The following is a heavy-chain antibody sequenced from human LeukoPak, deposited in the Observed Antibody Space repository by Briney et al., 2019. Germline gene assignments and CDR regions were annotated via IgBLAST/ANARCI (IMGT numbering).Heavy chain of an antibody. CDR2: INWNGDTA. V-gene: IGHV3-20*04. CDR1: GFTYDDYG. Sequence: GGSLRLSCAASGFTYDDYGMTWVRQAPGKGLEWVSGINWNGDTAGYADSVRGRFTISRDNANNSLYLQMDSLRAEDTAVYYCAKSAGDNWNYRGYDYMDVWGKGTTVTVSS. CDR3: AKSAGDNWNYRGYDYMDV. D-gene: IGHD1-7*01. J-gene: IGHJ6*03.